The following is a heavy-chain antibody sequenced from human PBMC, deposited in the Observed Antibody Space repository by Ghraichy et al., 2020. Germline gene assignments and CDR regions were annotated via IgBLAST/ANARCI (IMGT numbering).Heavy chain of an antibody. Sequence: SVKVSCKASGGTFSSYAISWVRQAPGQGLEWMGGIIPIFATANYAQKFQGRVTITADESTSTAYMELSSLRSEDTAVYYCARSPSYDSSGYVDYWGQGTLVTVSS. V-gene: IGHV1-69*13. J-gene: IGHJ4*02. CDR2: IIPIFATA. CDR1: GGTFSSYA. D-gene: IGHD3-22*01. CDR3: ARSPSYDSSGYVDY.